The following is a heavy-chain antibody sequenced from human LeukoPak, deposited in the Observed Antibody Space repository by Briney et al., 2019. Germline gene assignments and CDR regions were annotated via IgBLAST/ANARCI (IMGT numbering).Heavy chain of an antibody. D-gene: IGHD2-2*01. CDR2: ISGSGGST. J-gene: IGHJ4*02. V-gene: IGHV3-23*01. CDR1: GFTFSSYA. CDR3: AKARGVNIVVVPSPFDY. Sequence: GGSLRLSCAATGFTFSSYAMSWVRQAPGKGLEWVSAISGSGGSTYYADSVKGRFTISRDNSKNTLYLQMYSLRAEDTAVYYCAKARGVNIVVVPSPFDYWGQGTLVTVSS.